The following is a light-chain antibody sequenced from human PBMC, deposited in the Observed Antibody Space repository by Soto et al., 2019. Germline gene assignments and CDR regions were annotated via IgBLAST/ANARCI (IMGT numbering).Light chain of an antibody. V-gene: IGKV1-27*01. CDR3: PKYNGVPLT. Sequence: DIQVTQFPSSLSASGGDRITITCLASQAIGTYLAWYQQKPWKVPKLLIYAASTLQPGVPSRFSGNRSGTDFTVTVSSLQPAEVATYFWPKYNGVPLTFGSGTKVESK. J-gene: IGKJ3*01. CDR2: AAS. CDR1: QAIGTY.